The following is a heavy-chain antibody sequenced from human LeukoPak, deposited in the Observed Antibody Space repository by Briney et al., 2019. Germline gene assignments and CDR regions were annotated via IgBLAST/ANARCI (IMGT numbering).Heavy chain of an antibody. J-gene: IGHJ6*02. D-gene: IGHD2-2*01. Sequence: ASVTVSCKASGYTFTSYYMHWVRQAPGQGLEWMGIINPSGGSTSYAQKFQGRVTMTRDTSTSTVYMELSSLRSEDTAVYYCARDWAYQLPRLGYGMDVWGQGTTVTVSS. CDR3: ARDWAYQLPRLGYGMDV. V-gene: IGHV1-46*01. CDR2: INPSGGST. CDR1: GYTFTSYY.